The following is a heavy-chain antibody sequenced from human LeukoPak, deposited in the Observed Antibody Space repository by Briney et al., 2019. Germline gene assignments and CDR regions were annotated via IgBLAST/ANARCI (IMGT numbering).Heavy chain of an antibody. V-gene: IGHV3-30*03. Sequence: PGGSLRLSCAASGFTFTTFWMTWVRQAPGKGLEWVAVISYDGNEKYYADSVKGRFTISRDGSKNTLYLQMNSLRAEDTAVYYCARLYYYGSGRGNYYGMDVWGQGTTVTVSS. D-gene: IGHD3-10*01. CDR1: GFTFTTFW. CDR3: ARLYYYGSGRGNYYGMDV. CDR2: ISYDGNEK. J-gene: IGHJ6*02.